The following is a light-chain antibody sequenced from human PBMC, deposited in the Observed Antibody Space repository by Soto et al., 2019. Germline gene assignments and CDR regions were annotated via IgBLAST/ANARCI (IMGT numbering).Light chain of an antibody. CDR2: GKY. CDR1: NSNIGGNS. CDR3: AAWDDSLNGPV. Sequence: QAVVTQSPSASGTPGQRVTISCSGSNSNIGGNSVYWYQKLPGTAPRLLTYGKYQRPSGVPDRFSGSKSGTSASLAISGLRSDDEGDYYCAAWDDSLNGPVFGGGTKLTVL. V-gene: IGLV1-47*02. J-gene: IGLJ2*01.